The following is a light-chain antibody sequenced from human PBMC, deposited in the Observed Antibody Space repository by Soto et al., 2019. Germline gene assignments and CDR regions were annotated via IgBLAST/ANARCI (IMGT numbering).Light chain of an antibody. J-gene: IGLJ2*01. Sequence: QSVLTQPPAVSAAPGQKVTISSSGSSSNIGNNYVSWYQQLPGTAPKLLIYDNNKRPSGIPDRFSGSKSGTSATLGITGLQTRDEADYYCGTCDSSLSDMVFGGGTKLTVL. V-gene: IGLV1-51*01. CDR2: DNN. CDR3: GTCDSSLSDMV. CDR1: SSNIGNNY.